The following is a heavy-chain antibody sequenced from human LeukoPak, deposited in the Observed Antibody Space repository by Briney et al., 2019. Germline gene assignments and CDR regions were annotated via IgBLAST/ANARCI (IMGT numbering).Heavy chain of an antibody. CDR1: GGTFSSYA. V-gene: IGHV1-69*13. CDR2: IIPIFGTA. J-gene: IGHJ4*02. CDR3: AGSRDGYNPYYFDY. Sequence: ALVKVSCKASGGTFSSYAISWVRQAPGQGLEWMGGIIPIFGTANYAQKFQGRVTITADESTSTAYMELSSLRSEDTAVYYCAGSRDGYNPYYFDYWGQGTLVTVSS. D-gene: IGHD5-24*01.